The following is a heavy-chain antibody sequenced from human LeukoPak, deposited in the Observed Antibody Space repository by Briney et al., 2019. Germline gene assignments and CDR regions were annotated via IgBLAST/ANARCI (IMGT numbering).Heavy chain of an antibody. V-gene: IGHV3-7*01. CDR1: GFTFSIYW. CDR2: IKQDGREK. CDR3: ARDEERTGTLVFP. Sequence: PGGSLRLSCAASGFTFSIYWMSWVRQAPGRGLEWVANIKQDGREKYYVDSVKGRFTISRDNAKNSLYLQMNSLRAEDTAVYYCARDEERTGTLVFPGGQGTLVTVSS. J-gene: IGHJ5*02. D-gene: IGHD1-1*01.